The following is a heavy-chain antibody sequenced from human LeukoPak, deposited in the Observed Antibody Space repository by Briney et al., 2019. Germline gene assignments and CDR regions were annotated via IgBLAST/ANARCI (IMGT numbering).Heavy chain of an antibody. D-gene: IGHD3-10*01. CDR1: GFTFSDYY. J-gene: IGHJ6*02. CDR3: ARDYGSGSYYNYYYYYGMDV. Sequence: GGSLRLSCAASGFTFSDYYMSWIRQAPGKGLEWVSYISSSGSTIYYADSVKGRFTISRDNAKSSLYLQMNSLRAEDTAVYHCARDYGSGSYYNYYYYYGMDVWGQGTTVTVSS. CDR2: ISSSGSTI. V-gene: IGHV3-11*04.